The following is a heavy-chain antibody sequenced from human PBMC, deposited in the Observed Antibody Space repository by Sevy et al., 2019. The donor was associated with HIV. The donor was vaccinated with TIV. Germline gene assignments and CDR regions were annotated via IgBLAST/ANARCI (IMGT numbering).Heavy chain of an antibody. J-gene: IGHJ4*02. CDR1: GLTVSAYY. V-gene: IGHV3-53*01. CDR3: ARGTRQTEGGWFYFDY. Sequence: GGSLRLSCPVSGLTVSAYYMAWLRQAPGKGLEWVADVYVAGDSYYADSVQGRFTLSRDNYLNKMYLQMKSLRVEDTAVYYCARGTRQTEGGWFYFDYWRQGTLVTVSS. D-gene: IGHD2-15*01. CDR2: VYVAGDS.